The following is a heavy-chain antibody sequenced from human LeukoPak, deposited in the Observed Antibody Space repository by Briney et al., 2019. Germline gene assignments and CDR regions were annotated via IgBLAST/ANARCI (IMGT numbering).Heavy chain of an antibody. CDR2: IYSGGST. V-gene: IGHV3-66*01. CDR3: AKERNLEIAVAGTIFDY. CDR1: GFTVSSNY. J-gene: IGHJ4*02. Sequence: GGSLRLSCAASGFTVSSNYMSWVRQAPGKGLEWVSVIYSGGSTYYADSVKGRFTISRDNSKNTLYLQMNSLRAEDTAVYYCAKERNLEIAVAGTIFDYWGQGTLVTVSS. D-gene: IGHD6-19*01.